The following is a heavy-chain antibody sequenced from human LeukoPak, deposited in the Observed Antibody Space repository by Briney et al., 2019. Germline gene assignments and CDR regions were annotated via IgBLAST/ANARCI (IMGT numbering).Heavy chain of an antibody. CDR2: INAYNGNT. V-gene: IGHV1-18*01. CDR1: AYTFTRYG. D-gene: IGHD2-2*01. CDR3: ARQSYCTSTNCYAPRDDAFDI. J-gene: IGHJ3*02. Sequence: ASVKVSCKASAYTFTRYGISWVRQAPGQGLEWMGWINAYNGNTNYARNLQGRVTMTTETSTSTAYMELRSLTSDDTAVYYCARQSYCTSTNCYAPRDDAFDIWGQGTMVTVSS.